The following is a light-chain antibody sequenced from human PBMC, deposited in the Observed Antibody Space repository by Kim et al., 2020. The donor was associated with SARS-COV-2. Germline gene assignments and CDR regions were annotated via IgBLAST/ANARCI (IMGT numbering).Light chain of an antibody. CDR2: KVT. J-gene: IGLJ2*01. V-gene: IGLV2-8*01. CDR3: TAYAGSNNLL. Sequence: GPSVTISCTGISSDAGGFKYVSWYQQRPGKAPRLIIYKVTKRSAGDPDRCSTSQSGSTASLTVSGLQAEDESDYYCTAYAGSNNLLFGGGTKVTVL. CDR1: SSDAGGFKY.